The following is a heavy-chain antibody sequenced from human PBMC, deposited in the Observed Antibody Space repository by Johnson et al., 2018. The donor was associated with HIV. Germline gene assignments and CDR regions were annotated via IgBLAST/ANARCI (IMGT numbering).Heavy chain of an antibody. D-gene: IGHD2/OR15-2a*01. CDR3: ARENVLFNAFDI. V-gene: IGHV3-30*04. CDR1: GFTFSNYA. Sequence: QVQLVESGGGVVQPGRSLRLSCAASGFTFSNYALHWVRQAPGKGLEWVAVISYDGSNKYYADSVKGRFTISRDNSKNTLYLQMNSLRTEDPAVYYCARENVLFNAFDIWGQGTMVTVSS. CDR2: ISYDGSNK. J-gene: IGHJ3*02.